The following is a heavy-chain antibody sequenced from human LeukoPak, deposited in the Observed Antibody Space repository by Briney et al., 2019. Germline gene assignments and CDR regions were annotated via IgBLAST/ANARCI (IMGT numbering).Heavy chain of an antibody. CDR2: IYTSGST. V-gene: IGHV4-4*07. J-gene: IGHJ6*03. CDR3: ARDLALGYCSSTSCPNYYYYYMDV. D-gene: IGHD2-2*01. CDR1: GGSISSYY. Sequence: SETLSLTRTVSGGSISSYYWSWIRQPAGKGLEWIGRIYTSGSTNYNPSLKSRVTMSVDTSKNQFSLKLSSVTAADTAVYYCARDLALGYCSSTSCPNYYYYYMDVWGKGTAVTVSS.